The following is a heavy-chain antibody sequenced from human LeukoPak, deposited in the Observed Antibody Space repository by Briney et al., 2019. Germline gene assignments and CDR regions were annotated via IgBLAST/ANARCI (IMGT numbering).Heavy chain of an antibody. CDR1: GFTFDDYA. CDR3: ARVAGWHWFDP. J-gene: IGHJ5*02. Sequence: GGSLRLSCAASGFTFDDYAMHWVRQAPGKGLEWVSGLNWNSGGIVYADSVKGRFTISRDNSKNTVYLQMNNMRVDDTAVYYCARVAGWHWFDPWGQGTLVTVSS. V-gene: IGHV3-9*01. D-gene: IGHD6-19*01. CDR2: LNWNSGGI.